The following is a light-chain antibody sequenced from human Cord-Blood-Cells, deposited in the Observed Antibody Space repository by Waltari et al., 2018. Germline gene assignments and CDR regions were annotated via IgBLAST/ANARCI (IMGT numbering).Light chain of an antibody. J-gene: IGKJ3*01. CDR1: QSVLYSSNNKNY. CDR3: QQYYSTPFT. CDR2: WAS. Sequence: DIVMTQSSDSLAVSLGVRATIHCKSRQSVLYSSNNKNYLAWYQQKPGQTPKLLIYWASTRESGVPDRFSGSGSGTDFTLTISSLQAEDVAVYYCQQYYSTPFTFGPGTKVDIK. V-gene: IGKV4-1*01.